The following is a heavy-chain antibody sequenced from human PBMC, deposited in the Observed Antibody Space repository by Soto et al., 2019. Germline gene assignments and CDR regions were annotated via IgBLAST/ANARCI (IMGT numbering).Heavy chain of an antibody. CDR2: IYYSGTT. D-gene: IGHD3-22*01. Sequence: SETLSLTCTGFGGSVSSCSSFCGCLRQSAGKGLEWLGSIYYSGTTYYNPSLKSRVTISVDKSKSQFSLKMSYVYAADTDVYFCARHHATSVKWLHGIQVCRKGSTV. J-gene: IGHJ6*04. CDR1: GGSVSSCSSF. CDR3: ARHHATSVKWLHGIQV. V-gene: IGHV4-39*01.